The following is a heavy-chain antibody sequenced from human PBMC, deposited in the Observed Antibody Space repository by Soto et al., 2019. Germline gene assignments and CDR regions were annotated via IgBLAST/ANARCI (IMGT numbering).Heavy chain of an antibody. CDR2: IYPGDSDT. CDR1: GYSFTSYW. V-gene: IGHV5-51*01. D-gene: IGHD6-19*01. Sequence: GESLKISCKGSGYSFTSYWIGWVRQMPGKGLEWMGIIYPGDSDTRYSPSFQSQVTISADKSISTAYLQWSSLKASDTAMYYCASYTPVAGTGSPEADTAFDIWGQGTMVTVSS. CDR3: ASYTPVAGTGSPEADTAFDI. J-gene: IGHJ3*02.